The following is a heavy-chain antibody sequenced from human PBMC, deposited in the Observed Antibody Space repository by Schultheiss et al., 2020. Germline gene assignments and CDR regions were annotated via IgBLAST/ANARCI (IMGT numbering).Heavy chain of an antibody. CDR3: AKGGVVAAMVWFDP. D-gene: IGHD2-15*01. V-gene: IGHV3-74*01. Sequence: GGSLRLSCAASGFTFSSYWMHWVRQAPGKGLVWVSRINSDGSNTSYADSVKGRFTISRDNSKNTLYLQMNSLRAEDTAVYYCAKGGVVAAMVWFDPWGQGTLVTVSS. J-gene: IGHJ5*02. CDR2: INSDGSNT. CDR1: GFTFSSYW.